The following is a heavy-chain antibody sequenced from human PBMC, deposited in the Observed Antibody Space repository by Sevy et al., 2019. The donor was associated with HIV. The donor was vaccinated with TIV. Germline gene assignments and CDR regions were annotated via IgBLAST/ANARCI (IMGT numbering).Heavy chain of an antibody. J-gene: IGHJ3*01. CDR3: AGGRYDSSGSFXXXDX. Sequence: LSLTCAASXXXFSSYAMNWVRQXPGKGLEWVSTIFGNGGVTYYAESVKGRFTISRDSSKKTLYLQMNSLRAEDTAVYYCAGGRYDSSGSFXXXDXWXQGTMVTVSS. CDR2: IFGNGGVT. CDR1: XXXFSSYA. D-gene: IGHD3-22*01. V-gene: IGHV3-23*01.